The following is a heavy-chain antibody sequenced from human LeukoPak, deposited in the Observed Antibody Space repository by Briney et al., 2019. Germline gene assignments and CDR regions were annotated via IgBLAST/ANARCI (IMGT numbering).Heavy chain of an antibody. CDR2: IYPGDSDT. D-gene: IGHD6-13*01. V-gene: IGHV5-51*01. J-gene: IGHJ6*02. Sequence: GESLKISCKGSGYSFTSYWIGWVRQMPGKGLEWMGIIYPGDSDTRYSPSFQGQVTISADKSISTAYLQWSSLKASDTAMYYCARQGTAAGPLGYYGMDVWGQGITVTVSS. CDR3: ARQGTAAGPLGYYGMDV. CDR1: GYSFTSYW.